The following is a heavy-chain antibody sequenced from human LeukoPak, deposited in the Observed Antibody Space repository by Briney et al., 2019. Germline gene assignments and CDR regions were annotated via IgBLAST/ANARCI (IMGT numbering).Heavy chain of an antibody. Sequence: GGSLRLSCAASGFTFSSYGMHWVRQAPGKGLEWVAFIRYDGSNKYYADSVKGRFTISRDNAKNSLYLQMNSLRAEDTAVYYCARCPGYSSSWYANVRYYYMDVWGKGTTVTVSS. D-gene: IGHD6-13*01. CDR1: GFTFSSYG. CDR3: ARCPGYSSSWYANVRYYYMDV. V-gene: IGHV3-30*02. CDR2: IRYDGSNK. J-gene: IGHJ6*03.